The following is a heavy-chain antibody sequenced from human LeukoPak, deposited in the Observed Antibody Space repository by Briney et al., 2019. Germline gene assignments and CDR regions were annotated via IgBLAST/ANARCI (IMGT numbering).Heavy chain of an antibody. D-gene: IGHD2-2*01. CDR1: GYTFTGYY. V-gene: IGHV1-18*04. Sequence: ASVKVSCKASGYTFTGYYMHWVRQAPGQGLEWMGWISAYNGNTNYAQKLQGRVTMTTDTSTSTAYMELRSLRSDDTAVYYCARALGYCSSTSCYGDLNYYYGMDVWGQGTTVTVSS. CDR3: ARALGYCSSTSCYGDLNYYYGMDV. J-gene: IGHJ6*02. CDR2: ISAYNGNT.